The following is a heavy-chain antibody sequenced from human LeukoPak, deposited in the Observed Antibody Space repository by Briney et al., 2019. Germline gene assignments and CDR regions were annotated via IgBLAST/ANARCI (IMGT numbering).Heavy chain of an antibody. D-gene: IGHD3-10*01. Sequence: PGRSLRLSCAASGFTFDDYAMHWVRQAPGKGLEWVSGISWNSGSIGYADSVKGRFTISRDNAKNSLYLQMNSLRAEDTALYYCAKDMGSYYYGSDPWGLFDYWGQGTLVTVSS. CDR2: ISWNSGSI. V-gene: IGHV3-9*01. J-gene: IGHJ4*02. CDR1: GFTFDDYA. CDR3: AKDMGSYYYGSDPWGLFDY.